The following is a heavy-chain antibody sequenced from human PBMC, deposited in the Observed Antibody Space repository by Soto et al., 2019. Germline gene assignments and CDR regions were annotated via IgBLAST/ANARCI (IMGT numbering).Heavy chain of an antibody. Sequence: PWGSLRLSCAASGFTVSSYAMSWVRQVSGRGLEWVSAISGNGVTTYYADSVKGRFTISRDNSKNTLYLLMNSLRGEDTAVYYCAKGRALWFGHHDYYYYGMDVWGQGTTVTVSS. V-gene: IGHV3-23*01. CDR1: GFTVSSYA. D-gene: IGHD3-10*01. CDR3: AKGRALWFGHHDYYYYGMDV. J-gene: IGHJ6*02. CDR2: ISGNGVTT.